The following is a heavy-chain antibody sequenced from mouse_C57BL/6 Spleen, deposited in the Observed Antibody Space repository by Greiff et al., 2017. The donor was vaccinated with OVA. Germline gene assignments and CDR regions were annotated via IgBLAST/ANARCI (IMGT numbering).Heavy chain of an antibody. V-gene: IGHV5-16*01. CDR1: GFTFSDYY. Sequence: DVMLVESEGGLVQPGSSMKLSCTASGFTFSDYYMAWVRQVPEKGLEWVANINYDGSSTYYLDSLKSRFIISRDNAKNILYLQMSSLKSEDTATYYCARGKTYYGSSYWFAYWGQGTLVTVSA. CDR3: ARGKTYYGSSYWFAY. J-gene: IGHJ3*01. CDR2: INYDGSST. D-gene: IGHD1-1*01.